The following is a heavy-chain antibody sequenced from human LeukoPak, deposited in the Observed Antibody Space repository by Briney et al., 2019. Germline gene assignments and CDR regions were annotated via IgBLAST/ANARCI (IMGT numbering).Heavy chain of an antibody. Sequence: GGSLRLSCAASGFTFSSYGMNWVRQAPGKGLEWVSSISSSSSYIYYADSVKGRFTISRDNAKNSLYLQMNSLRAEDTAVYYCARDLTGKGKYYYYYGMDVWGQGTTVTVSS. CDR1: GFTFSSYG. J-gene: IGHJ6*02. CDR3: ARDLTGKGKYYYYYGMDV. CDR2: ISSSSSYI. V-gene: IGHV3-21*01. D-gene: IGHD7-27*01.